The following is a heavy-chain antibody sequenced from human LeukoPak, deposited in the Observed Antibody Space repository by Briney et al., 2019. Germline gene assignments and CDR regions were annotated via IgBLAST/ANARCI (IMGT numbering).Heavy chain of an antibody. CDR1: GFTFSSYS. CDR3: ARAPPYCTNGVYNGDY. Sequence: GVSLRLSCAASGFTFSSYSMNWVRQAPGKGLEWVSSISSINNCIYYADSVKGRFTISRDNAKNSLYLPMNSLRAEDTAVYYCARAPPYCTNGVYNGDYWGQGTLVTVSS. J-gene: IGHJ4*01. V-gene: IGHV3-21*01. CDR2: ISSINNCI. D-gene: IGHD2-8*01.